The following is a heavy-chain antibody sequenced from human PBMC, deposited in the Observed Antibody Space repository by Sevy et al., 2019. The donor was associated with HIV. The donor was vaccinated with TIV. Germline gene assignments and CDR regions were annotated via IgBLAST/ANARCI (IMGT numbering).Heavy chain of an antibody. CDR3: AKDPGYSSGWYGHYYYYGMDV. D-gene: IGHD6-19*01. J-gene: IGHJ6*02. CDR1: GFTFSSYG. V-gene: IGHV3-30*18. Sequence: GGSLRLSCAASGFTFSSYGMHWVRQAPGKGLEWVAVISYDGSNKYYADSVKGRFTTSRDNSKNTLYLQMNSLRAEDTAVYYCAKDPGYSSGWYGHYYYYGMDVWGQGTTVTVSS. CDR2: ISYDGSNK.